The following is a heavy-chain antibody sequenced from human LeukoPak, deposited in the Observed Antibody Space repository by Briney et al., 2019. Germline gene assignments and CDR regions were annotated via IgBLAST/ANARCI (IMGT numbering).Heavy chain of an antibody. J-gene: IGHJ4*02. Sequence: SETLSLTCAVSGYSISRGYHWGWIRQPAGKGLEWIGSIYHSGSTYYSPSLKSRVTISVDTSKNQFSLKLSSLTAADTAVYYCARDVDLERFDYWGPGTLVTVSS. CDR1: GYSISRGYH. D-gene: IGHD1-1*01. CDR3: ARDVDLERFDY. V-gene: IGHV4-38-2*02. CDR2: IYHSGST.